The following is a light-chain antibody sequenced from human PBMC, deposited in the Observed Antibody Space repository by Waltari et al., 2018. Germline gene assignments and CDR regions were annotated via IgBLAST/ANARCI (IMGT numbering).Light chain of an antibody. J-gene: IGKJ1*01. CDR2: CAS. Sequence: DIVMTQSPDSLAVSLGESSTINFKSSQSVLYSSNNKNYLAWYQQKQGQPPRLLIYCASTWESGVPDRFSGSGSGTDFTLPISSLKAEDVAVYYCQQYYSTPPLTFGQVTKVEIK. CDR1: QSVLYSSNNKNY. CDR3: QQYYSTPPLT. V-gene: IGKV4-1*01.